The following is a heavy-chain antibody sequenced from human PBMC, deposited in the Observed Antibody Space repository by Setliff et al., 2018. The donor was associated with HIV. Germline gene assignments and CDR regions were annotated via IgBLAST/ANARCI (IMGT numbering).Heavy chain of an antibody. Sequence: ASVKVSCKASGGTFSSYAISWVRQAPGQGLEWMGWVHAGNSNTKYSQKFQGRVTFTRDTSAHTAYMELSSLTSEDTAVYYCATFYSTGWYNPWGQGTLVTVSS. CDR3: ATFYSTGWYNP. J-gene: IGHJ5*02. CDR2: VHAGNSNT. CDR1: GGTFSSYA. D-gene: IGHD6-19*01. V-gene: IGHV1-3*01.